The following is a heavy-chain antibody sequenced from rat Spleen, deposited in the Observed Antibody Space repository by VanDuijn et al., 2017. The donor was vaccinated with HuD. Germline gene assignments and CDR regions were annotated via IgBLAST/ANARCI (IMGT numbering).Heavy chain of an antibody. V-gene: IGHV2-6*01. CDR3: ARSYGGYTQHWFAY. Sequence: QVQLKESGPGLVQPSQTLSLTCTVSGFSLTSYTVSWVRQPPGKGLEWIAAISSGGSTYYNSALKSRLSISRDTSKSQVFLKMNSLQTEDTAMYFCARSYGGYTQHWFAYWGQGTLVTVSS. CDR2: ISSGGST. J-gene: IGHJ3*01. CDR1: GFSLTSYT. D-gene: IGHD1-11*01.